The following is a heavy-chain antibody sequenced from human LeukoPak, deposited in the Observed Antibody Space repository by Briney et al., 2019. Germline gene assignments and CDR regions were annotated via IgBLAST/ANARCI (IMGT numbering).Heavy chain of an antibody. CDR3: ARAGDGTAARDY. J-gene: IGHJ4*02. CDR2: INEDGSEK. D-gene: IGHD2-15*01. Sequence: GGSLRLSCAASGFTFRTYRMSWVRQAPGKGLEWVANINEDGSEKYYVDSVKGRFAISRDDAKNSVYLQLNSLRAEDTAVYYCARAGDGTAARDYWGQGTLVTVSS. V-gene: IGHV3-7*01. CDR1: GFTFRTYR.